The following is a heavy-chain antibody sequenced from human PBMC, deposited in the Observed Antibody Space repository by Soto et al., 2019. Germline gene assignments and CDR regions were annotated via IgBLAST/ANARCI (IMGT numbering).Heavy chain of an antibody. J-gene: IGHJ3*02. Sequence: QLHLVQSGAVVKKPGASVTVSCSASGYPVTAYYMHWVRQAPGRGLEWMGGINPATGAAKYTQKFQGRVTITRDTSTSTVLMDRSGLTSEDKAAFYCARGGGVGVAGSAAFDMWGQGTLVTVSS. CDR1: GYPVTAYY. V-gene: IGHV1-2*02. CDR2: INPATGAA. D-gene: IGHD3-3*01. CDR3: ARGGGVGVAGSAAFDM.